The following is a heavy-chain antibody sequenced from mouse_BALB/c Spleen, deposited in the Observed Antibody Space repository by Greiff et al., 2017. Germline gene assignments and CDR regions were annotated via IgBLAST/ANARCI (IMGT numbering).Heavy chain of an antibody. J-gene: IGHJ4*01. D-gene: IGHD1-1*01. CDR1: GYSFTSYW. Sequence: QVQLQQSGPQLVRPGASVKISCKASGYSFTSYWMHWVKQRPGQGLEWIGMIDPSDSETRLNQKFKDKATLTVDKSSSTAYMQLSSPTSEDSAVYYCARRGCGSSYCAMDYWGQGTSVTVSS. V-gene: IGHV1S127*01. CDR2: IDPSDSET. CDR3: ARRGCGSSYCAMDY.